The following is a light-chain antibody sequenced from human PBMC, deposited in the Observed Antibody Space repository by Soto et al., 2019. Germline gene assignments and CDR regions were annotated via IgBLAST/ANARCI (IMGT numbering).Light chain of an antibody. Sequence: AIQMTQSPSSLSASVGDRVTITCRAGQDIRNDVGWYQQKPGKAPKLLIYGASSLQSGVPSRFSGSGSGTDFTLTSSSLQPEDLATYYCLQDHIYPWTFGPGTKVEIK. V-gene: IGKV1-6*01. CDR2: GAS. CDR1: QDIRND. J-gene: IGKJ1*01. CDR3: LQDHIYPWT.